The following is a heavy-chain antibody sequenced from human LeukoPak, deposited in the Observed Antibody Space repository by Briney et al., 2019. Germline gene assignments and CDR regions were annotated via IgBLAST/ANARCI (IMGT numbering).Heavy chain of an antibody. CDR2: MNPYSGNT. D-gene: IGHD3-22*01. V-gene: IGHV1-8*03. CDR3: ARGAEYYDSSGTRNWFDP. J-gene: IGHJ5*02. Sequence: ASVKVSCKASGYTFTSYDINWVRQATGQGLEWMGWMNPYSGNTGYAQKFQGRVTITRNTSISTAYMELSSLRSEDTAVYYCARGAEYYDSSGTRNWFDPWGQGTLVTVSS. CDR1: GYTFTSYD.